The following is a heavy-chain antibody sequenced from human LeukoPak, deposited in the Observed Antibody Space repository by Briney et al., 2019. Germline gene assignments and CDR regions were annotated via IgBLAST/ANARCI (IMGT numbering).Heavy chain of an antibody. V-gene: IGHV4-34*01. CDR1: GGSFSGYY. CDR3: VRRTHSGYNFDY. CDR2: INYSGST. J-gene: IGHJ4*02. D-gene: IGHD5-24*01. Sequence: SETLSLTCAVYGGSFSGYYWGWIRQPPGKGLEWIGEINYSGSTNYNPSLKSRVSISVDTSKNQFSLKLNSLTAADRAVYYCVRRTHSGYNFDYWGQGTLVTVSS.